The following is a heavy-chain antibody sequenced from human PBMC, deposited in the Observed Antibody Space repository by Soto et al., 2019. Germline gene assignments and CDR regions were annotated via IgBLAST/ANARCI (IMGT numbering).Heavy chain of an antibody. CDR1: GDSVSSNSAA. D-gene: IGHD6-13*01. CDR2: TYYRSKWYN. CDR3: AREPGYSSSWYDYYYYGMDV. V-gene: IGHV6-1*01. Sequence: QVQLQQSGPGLVKPSQTLSLTCAISGDSVSSNSAAWNWIRQSPSRGLEWLGRTYYRSKWYNDYAVSVKSRITSNPDTSMDEFSRQLNSVTPEDTAVYYCAREPGYSSSWYDYYYYGMDVWGQGTTVTVSS. J-gene: IGHJ6*02.